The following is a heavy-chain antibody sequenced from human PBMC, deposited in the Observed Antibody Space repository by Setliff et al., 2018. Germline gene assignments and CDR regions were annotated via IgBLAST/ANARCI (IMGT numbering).Heavy chain of an antibody. CDR1: GGSISSSNW. CDR2: IYHSGST. D-gene: IGHD6-19*01. Sequence: PSETLSLTCAVSGGSISSSNWWSWVRQPPGKGLEWIGEIYHSGSTNYNPSLKSRVTISVDKSKNQFSLKLSSVTAADTAVYYCGRAISGWYSAHYYYMDVWGKGTTVTVSS. V-gene: IGHV4-4*02. J-gene: IGHJ6*03. CDR3: GRAISGWYSAHYYYMDV.